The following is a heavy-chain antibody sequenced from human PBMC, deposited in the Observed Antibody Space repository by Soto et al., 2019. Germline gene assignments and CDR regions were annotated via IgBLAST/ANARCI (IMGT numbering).Heavy chain of an antibody. CDR1: GGTFSRTT. CDR2: IIPFLGIA. Sequence: QVQLVQSGAEVKKPGSSVMVSCKASGGTFSRTTITWLRQAPGQGLEWMGRIIPFLGIANYAQKFQGRITITADKSTSSADIDLSSLRSEDTAVYYCARDEGECERSTCFRPSVYWGQGTLVTVSS. CDR3: ARDEGECERSTCFRPSVY. J-gene: IGHJ4*02. D-gene: IGHD2-2*01. V-gene: IGHV1-69*08.